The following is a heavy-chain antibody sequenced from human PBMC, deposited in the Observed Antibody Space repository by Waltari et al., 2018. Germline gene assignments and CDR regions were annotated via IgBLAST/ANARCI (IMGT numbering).Heavy chain of an antibody. J-gene: IGHJ5*02. CDR2: VDPEDGET. CDR3: ATGYGSSWYNWFDP. CDR1: GYTFTDYY. Sequence: EVQLVQSGAEVKKPGATVKISCKAPGYTFTDYYMHWVQQAPGKGLEWMGRVDPEDGETIYAEKFQGRVTITADTSTDTAYMELSSLRSEDTAVYYCATGYGSSWYNWFDPWGQGTLVTVSS. V-gene: IGHV1-69-2*01. D-gene: IGHD6-13*01.